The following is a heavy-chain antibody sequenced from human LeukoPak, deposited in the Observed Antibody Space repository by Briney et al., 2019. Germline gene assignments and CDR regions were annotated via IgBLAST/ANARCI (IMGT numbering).Heavy chain of an antibody. J-gene: IGHJ4*02. CDR1: GFTFRTYA. CDR2: ISGSGGNT. CDR3: ARGNGKMDY. Sequence: GGSLRLSCAASGFTFRTYAMSWVRQAPGKGLEWVSAISGSGGNTYYADSVKGRFTISRDNSKNTLYLQMDSLRAEDTAVYYCARGNGKMDYWGQGTLVTVSS. V-gene: IGHV3-23*01. D-gene: IGHD3-16*01.